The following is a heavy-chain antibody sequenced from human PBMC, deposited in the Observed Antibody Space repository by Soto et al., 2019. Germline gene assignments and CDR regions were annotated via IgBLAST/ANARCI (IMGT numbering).Heavy chain of an antibody. CDR1: GFTFSSYW. D-gene: IGHD1-7*01. CDR3: ARVKHGPWSLEVRLGLDY. J-gene: IGHJ4*02. CDR2: INSDGSST. V-gene: IGHV3-74*01. Sequence: EVQLVESGGGLVQPGGCLRLSCAASGFTFSSYWMHWVRKAPGKGLVWVSRINSDGSSTSYADSVKGRFTISRDNAKNALYLKMNSRRAEDTAVYYCARVKHGPWSLEVRLGLDYWGQGTLVTVSS.